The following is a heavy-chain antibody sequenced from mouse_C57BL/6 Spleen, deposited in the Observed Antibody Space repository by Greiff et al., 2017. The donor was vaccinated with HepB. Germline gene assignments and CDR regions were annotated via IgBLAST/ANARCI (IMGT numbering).Heavy chain of an antibody. J-gene: IGHJ2*01. Sequence: EVQGVESGEGLVKPGGSLKLSCAASGFTFSSYAMSWVRQTPEKRLEWVAYISSGGDYIYYADTVKGRFTISRDNARNTLYLQMSSLKSEDTAMYYCIRYYYYGSYFDYWGQGTTLTVAS. CDR3: IRYYYYGSYFDY. CDR2: ISSGGDYI. CDR1: GFTFSSYA. V-gene: IGHV5-9-1*02. D-gene: IGHD1-1*01.